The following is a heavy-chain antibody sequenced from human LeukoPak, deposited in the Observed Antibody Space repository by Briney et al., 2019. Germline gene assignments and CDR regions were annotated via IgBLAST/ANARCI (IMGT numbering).Heavy chain of an antibody. D-gene: IGHD2-2*02. CDR1: GFTFSSYG. CDR3: AKSGVVPAAIPYYFDY. Sequence: GGSLRLSCAASGFTFSSYGMHWVRQAPGKGLEWVAFIRYDGSNKYYADSVKGRFTISRDNSKNTLYLQMNSLRAEDTAAYYCAKSGVVPAAIPYYFDYWGQGTLVTVSS. CDR2: IRYDGSNK. V-gene: IGHV3-30*02. J-gene: IGHJ4*02.